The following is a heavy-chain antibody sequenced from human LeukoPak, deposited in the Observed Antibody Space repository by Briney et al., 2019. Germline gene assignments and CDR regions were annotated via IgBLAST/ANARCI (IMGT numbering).Heavy chain of an antibody. Sequence: ASVKVSCKASGYTFTGYYMHWVRQAPGQGLEWMGWIKPNSGGTNYAQKFQGRVTMTRDTSISTAYMELSRLRSDDTAVYYCARDLRVTTVTTGDYWGQGTLVAVSS. D-gene: IGHD4-17*01. CDR1: GYTFTGYY. V-gene: IGHV1-2*02. CDR3: ARDLRVTTVTTGDY. CDR2: IKPNSGGT. J-gene: IGHJ4*02.